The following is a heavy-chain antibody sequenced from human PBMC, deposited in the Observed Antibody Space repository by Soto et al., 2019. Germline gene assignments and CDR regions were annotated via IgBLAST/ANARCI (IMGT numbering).Heavy chain of an antibody. V-gene: IGHV4-31*03. D-gene: IGHD6-13*01. CDR3: ARGGIAAAWWFDP. Sequence: SETLSLTCTVSGGSISSGGYYWGWIRQHPGKGLEWIGYIYYSGSTYYNPSLKSRVTISVDTSKNQFSLKLSSVTAADTAVYYCARGGIAAAWWFDPWGQGTLLTAPQ. CDR2: IYYSGST. CDR1: GGSISSGGYY. J-gene: IGHJ5*02.